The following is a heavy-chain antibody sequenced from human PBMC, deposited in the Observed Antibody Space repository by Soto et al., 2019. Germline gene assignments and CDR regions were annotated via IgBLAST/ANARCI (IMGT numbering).Heavy chain of an antibody. CDR1: GFTFSTYA. J-gene: IGHJ4*02. CDR3: ATHRGWRFGY. V-gene: IGHV3-7*03. D-gene: IGHD6-19*01. Sequence: GGSLRLSCAASGFTFSTYAMSWVRQAPGQGLEWVAGIREGGNDTYYVDSVKGRFTISRDNAKNSLFLQMNSLRAEDTAVYYCATHRGWRFGYWGQGALVTVSS. CDR2: IREGGNDT.